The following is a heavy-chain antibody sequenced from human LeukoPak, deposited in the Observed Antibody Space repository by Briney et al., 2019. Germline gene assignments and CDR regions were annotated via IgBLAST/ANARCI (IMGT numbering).Heavy chain of an antibody. CDR3: TRVSYADGGYFDY. J-gene: IGHJ4*02. D-gene: IGHD3-16*01. CDR2: ISRTTNYT. Sequence: GRSLRLSCAASGFTFSRLYMNWVRQAPGKGLEWGSSISRTTNYTYYTDSVKGRFTISSDNDKNSLYLQMNGLSAEGTAVYYCTRVSYADGGYFDYWGRGTLVSVFS. CDR1: GFTFSRLY. V-gene: IGHV3-21*01.